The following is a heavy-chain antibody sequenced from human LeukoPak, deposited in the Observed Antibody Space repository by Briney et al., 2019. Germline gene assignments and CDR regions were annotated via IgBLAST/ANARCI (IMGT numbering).Heavy chain of an antibody. CDR1: GDSISSHDW. CDR3: ARDDRSSWFLIDAFDI. CDR2: INHSGST. V-gene: IGHV4-4*02. J-gene: IGHJ3*02. D-gene: IGHD6-13*01. Sequence: SETLSLTCGVSGDSISSHDWWSWVRQPPGKGLEWIGEINHSGSTNYNPSLKSRVTISVDTSKNQFSLKLSSVTAADTAVYYCARDDRSSWFLIDAFDIWGQGTMVTVSS.